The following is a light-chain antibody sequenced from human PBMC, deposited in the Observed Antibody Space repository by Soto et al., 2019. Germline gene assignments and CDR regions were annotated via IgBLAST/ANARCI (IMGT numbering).Light chain of an antibody. J-gene: IGKJ4*01. CDR1: QSVDSY. V-gene: IGKV3-11*01. CDR2: DVS. Sequence: EIVLTQSPATLSLSPGERATLSCRASQSVDSYLTWYQQRPGQAPRLLIYDVSKRATGIPVRFSGSGSGTDFTLTISSLEPEDVAIYYCQQRRNWPLTFGGGTKVDIK. CDR3: QQRRNWPLT.